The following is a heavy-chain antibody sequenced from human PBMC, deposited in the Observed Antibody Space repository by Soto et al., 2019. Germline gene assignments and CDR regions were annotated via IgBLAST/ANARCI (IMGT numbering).Heavy chain of an antibody. Sequence: GESLKISCXGSGYSFTSYWIGWVRQMPGKGLEWMGIIYPGDSDTRYSPSFQGQVTISADKSISTAYLQWSSLKASDTAMYYCARLGGSSIAARGLLSYYYYGMDVWGQGTTVTVSS. CDR3: ARLGGSSIAARGLLSYYYYGMDV. V-gene: IGHV5-51*01. CDR1: GYSFTSYW. J-gene: IGHJ6*02. CDR2: IYPGDSDT. D-gene: IGHD6-6*01.